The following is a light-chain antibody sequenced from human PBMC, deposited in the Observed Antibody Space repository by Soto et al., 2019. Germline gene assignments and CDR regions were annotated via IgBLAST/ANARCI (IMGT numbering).Light chain of an antibody. CDR2: AAS. CDR1: QSISMY. J-gene: IGKJ1*01. CDR3: LCYITYPWT. Sequence: LQMTQSPSSLSAAVADRGTITCRASQSISMYLNWYQQKPGKAPKLLIYAASSLQSGVPSRFSGSGSGTEFTLTISSLQPDDFATYYCLCYITYPWTFGQGTKVDI. V-gene: IGKV1-39*01.